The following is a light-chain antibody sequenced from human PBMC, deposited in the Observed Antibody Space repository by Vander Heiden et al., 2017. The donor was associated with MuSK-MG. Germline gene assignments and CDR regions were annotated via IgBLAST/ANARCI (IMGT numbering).Light chain of an antibody. CDR1: QDISNY. Sequence: IQMTQSPSYVSASVGDRVTLTCQASQDISNYLNWYQQKPGKAPKLLIYDASNLETGVPSRFSGSGSGTDFTFTISSRQPEDDATYYCQQEDNLPLTFGGGTKVEIK. J-gene: IGKJ4*01. V-gene: IGKV1-33*01. CDR3: QQEDNLPLT. CDR2: DAS.